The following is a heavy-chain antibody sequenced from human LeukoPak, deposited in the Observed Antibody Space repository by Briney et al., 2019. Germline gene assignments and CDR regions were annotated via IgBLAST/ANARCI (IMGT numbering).Heavy chain of an antibody. J-gene: IGHJ4*02. Sequence: ASVNVSCTASGGTFSSYAISWVRQAPGQGLEWMGGIIPIFGTANYAQKFQGRVTITADESTSTAYMELSSLRSEDTAVYYCASSLRLGELSLYYWGQGTLVTVSS. D-gene: IGHD3-16*02. CDR2: IIPIFGTA. CDR3: ASSLRLGELSLYY. V-gene: IGHV1-69*13. CDR1: GGTFSSYA.